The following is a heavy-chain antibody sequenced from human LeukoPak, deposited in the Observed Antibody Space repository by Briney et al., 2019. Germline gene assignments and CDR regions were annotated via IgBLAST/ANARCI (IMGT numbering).Heavy chain of an antibody. CDR3: VRGWRIMDV. CDR2: VNTNGGAT. D-gene: IGHD5-24*01. V-gene: IGHV3-64D*06. J-gene: IGHJ6*02. Sequence: GGSLRLSGLASGFTFSNYPMHWVRQAPGKGLEYVSVVNTNGGATYYADSVKGRSTISRDNSKNTVYLQISSLRGEDTAMYYCVRGWRIMDVWGQGSTVTVSS. CDR1: GFTFSNYP.